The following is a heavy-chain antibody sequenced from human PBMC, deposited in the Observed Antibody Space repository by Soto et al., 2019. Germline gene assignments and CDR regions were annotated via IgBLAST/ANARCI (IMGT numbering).Heavy chain of an antibody. CDR1: GFTFSSYG. J-gene: IGHJ6*02. Sequence: VQLVESGGGVVQPGRSLRLSCAASGFTFSSYGMHWVRQAPGKGLEWVAVISYDGSNKYYADSVKGRFTISRDNSKNTLYLQMNSLRAEDTAVYYCAKAGSVSGMDVWGQGTTVTVSS. V-gene: IGHV3-30*18. D-gene: IGHD1-20*01. CDR2: ISYDGSNK. CDR3: AKAGSVSGMDV.